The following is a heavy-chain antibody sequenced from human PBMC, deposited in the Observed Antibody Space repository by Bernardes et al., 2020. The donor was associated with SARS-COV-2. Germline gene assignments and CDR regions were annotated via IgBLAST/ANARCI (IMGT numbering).Heavy chain of an antibody. J-gene: IGHJ6*03. CDR1: GFTFSSYA. Sequence: GRSLRLSCAASGFTFSSYAMSWVRQAPGKGLEWVSAISGSGGSTYYADSVKGRFTLSRDNSKNTLYLQMNSLRAEDTAVYYCAKAEGNGLPYYYMDVWGKGTTVTVSS. CDR3: AKAEGNGLPYYYMDV. CDR2: ISGSGGST. D-gene: IGHD1-1*01. V-gene: IGHV3-23*01.